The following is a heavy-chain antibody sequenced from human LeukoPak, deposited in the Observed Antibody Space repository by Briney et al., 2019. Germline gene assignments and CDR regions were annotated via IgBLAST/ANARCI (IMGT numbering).Heavy chain of an antibody. D-gene: IGHD6-13*01. CDR3: ARGLEQQLVHGWFDP. J-gene: IGHJ5*02. CDR1: GYTFTSYA. CDR2: INTNTGNP. Sequence: ASVKVSCKASGYTFTSYAMNWVRQAPGQGLEWMGWINTNTGNPTYAQGFTGRFVFSLDTSVSTAYLQISSLKAEDTAVYYCARGLEQQLVHGWFDPWGQGILVTVSS. V-gene: IGHV7-4-1*02.